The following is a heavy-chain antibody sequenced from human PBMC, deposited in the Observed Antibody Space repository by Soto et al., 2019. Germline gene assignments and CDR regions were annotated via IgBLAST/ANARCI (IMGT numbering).Heavy chain of an antibody. CDR2: ISNDGSNK. V-gene: IGHV3-30*18. CDR1: GFSFSTYG. J-gene: IGHJ4*02. D-gene: IGHD3-10*01. CDR3: AKAGPRDYYGSGSYNYFDY. Sequence: GGSLRLSCAASGFSFSTYGMHWVRQAPGKGLEWVAFISNDGSNKYYADSVKGRFTISRDNSKNTLYLQMNSLRAEDTAVYYCAKAGPRDYYGSGSYNYFDYWGQGTLVTVSS.